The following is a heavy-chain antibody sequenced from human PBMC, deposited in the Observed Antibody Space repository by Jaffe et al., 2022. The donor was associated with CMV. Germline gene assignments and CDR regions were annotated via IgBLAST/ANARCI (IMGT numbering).Heavy chain of an antibody. J-gene: IGHJ6*04. CDR1: GGSISAYY. D-gene: IGHD3-3*01. CDR3: ARGSDFWSGTRQMDV. CDR2: IYSSGST. V-gene: IGHV4-59*01. Sequence: QVQLQESGPGLVKPSETLSLTCTVSGGSISAYYWNWIRQAPGKGLEWIGQIYSSGSTKYNSSLKSRITILVDTSKNQFSLRLNSVTAADTAVYYCARGSDFWSGTRQMDVWGKGTTVTVSS.